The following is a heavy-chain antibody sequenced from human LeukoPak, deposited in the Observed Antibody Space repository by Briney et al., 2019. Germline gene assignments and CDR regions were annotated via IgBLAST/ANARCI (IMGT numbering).Heavy chain of an antibody. D-gene: IGHD3-3*01. V-gene: IGHV3-64*01. J-gene: IGHJ4*02. CDR1: GFTFSSYA. CDR3: ARHGHYDFWSGYSLDY. Sequence: GGSLRLSCAASGFTFSSYAMHWVRQAPGKGLEYVSAISSNGGSTYYANSVKGRFTISRDNSKNTLYLQMGSLRAEDMAVYYCARHGHYDFWSGYSLDYWGRGTLVTVSS. CDR2: ISSNGGST.